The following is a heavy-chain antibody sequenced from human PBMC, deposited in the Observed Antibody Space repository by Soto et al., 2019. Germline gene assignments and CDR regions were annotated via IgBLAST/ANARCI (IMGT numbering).Heavy chain of an antibody. CDR1: GFTFNYYD. D-gene: IGHD2-2*01. Sequence: VQLLETGGGLAQPGGSLRLSCVASGFTFNYYDISWVRQAPGKGLEWVTNISSTGVTTYYADSVKGRFTISTDKFKNTLWLQMNSLRAEDTAVYYCADPVPTATHYVYYNMDVWGQGTTVTVSS. CDR2: ISSTGVTT. J-gene: IGHJ6*02. CDR3: ADPVPTATHYVYYNMDV. V-gene: IGHV3-23*01.